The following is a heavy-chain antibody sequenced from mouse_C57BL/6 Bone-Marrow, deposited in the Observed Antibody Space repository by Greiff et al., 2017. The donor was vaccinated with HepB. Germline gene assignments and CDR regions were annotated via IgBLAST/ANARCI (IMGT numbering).Heavy chain of an antibody. CDR2: IDPENGDT. J-gene: IGHJ2*01. D-gene: IGHD1-1*01. Sequence: VQLKQSGAELVRPGASVKLSCTASGFNIKDDYMHWVKQRPEQGLEWIGWIDPENGDTEYASKFQGKATITADNSSNTAYLQLSSLTSEYTAVYYCTTLFIPTVVASGYWGQGTTLTVSS. CDR1: GFNIKDDY. CDR3: TTLFIPTVVASGY. V-gene: IGHV14-4*01.